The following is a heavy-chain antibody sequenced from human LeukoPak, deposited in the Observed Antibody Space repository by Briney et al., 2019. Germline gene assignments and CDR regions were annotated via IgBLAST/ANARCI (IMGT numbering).Heavy chain of an antibody. V-gene: IGHV4-59*08. CDR1: GGSIKPYY. CDR3: ARRDFYY. Sequence: SETLSLTCTVSGGSIKPYYWSWIRQPPGERLEWIGDIYYSVITNYDSALKGRVTISVDTSKNTFSLRLTSVTASYTAVYYCARRDFYYWGRGSLVTVSS. CDR2: IYYSVIT. J-gene: IGHJ4*02.